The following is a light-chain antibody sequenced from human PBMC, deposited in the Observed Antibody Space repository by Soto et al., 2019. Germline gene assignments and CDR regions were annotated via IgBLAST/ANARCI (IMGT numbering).Light chain of an antibody. J-gene: IGKJ2*01. CDR3: QQSYSTPPYT. CDR2: AAS. Sequence: DIQMTQSPSSLSAFVGDRVTITCRASQSISSYLNWYQQKPGQAPKLLIYAASSLQSGVPSRFSGSGSGTDFTLTISSLQPEDFATYYCQQSYSTPPYTFGQGTKLEIK. CDR1: QSISSY. V-gene: IGKV1-39*01.